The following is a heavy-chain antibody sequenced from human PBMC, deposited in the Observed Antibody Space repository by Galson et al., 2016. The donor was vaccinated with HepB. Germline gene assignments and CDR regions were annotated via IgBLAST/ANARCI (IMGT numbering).Heavy chain of an antibody. Sequence: SVKVSCKASGYNFTNDALTWVRQAPGQGLEWMGWINVDNGNTDYALRLQGRVTLTTDTPANTAYMELTSLRSDDTAVYFCARVRLLQPHRLFDLWGQGTLVTVSS. CDR3: ARVRLLQPHRLFDL. CDR2: INVDNGNT. CDR1: GYNFTNDA. J-gene: IGHJ5*02. V-gene: IGHV1-18*01.